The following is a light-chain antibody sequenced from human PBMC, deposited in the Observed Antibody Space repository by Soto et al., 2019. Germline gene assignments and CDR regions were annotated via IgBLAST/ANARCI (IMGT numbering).Light chain of an antibody. CDR2: LNSDGSH. Sequence: QAVVTQSPSASASLGASVKLTFTLSSGHSSYAIAWHQQQPEQAPRYLMKLNSDGSHSNGDGLPDRFSGSSSGAERYLTISSLPSEDEADYFCQTWGTGIRVFGGGTKLTV. J-gene: IGLJ2*01. CDR1: SGHSSYA. CDR3: QTWGTGIRV. V-gene: IGLV4-69*01.